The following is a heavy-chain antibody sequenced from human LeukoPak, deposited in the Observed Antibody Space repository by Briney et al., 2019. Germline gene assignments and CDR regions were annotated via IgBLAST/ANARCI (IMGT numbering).Heavy chain of an antibody. CDR2: ISDSGGST. V-gene: IGHV3-64D*09. CDR1: GFPFSSYA. CDR3: ARTVGAHTAMVLY. Sequence: GGSLRLSCSASGFPFSSYAMHWVRQAPGKGLEYVSAISDSGGSTYYADSVKGRFTISRDNSKNTLYLQMSSLRAEDTAVYYCARTVGAHTAMVLYWGHGTLVTVSS. J-gene: IGHJ4*01. D-gene: IGHD5-18*01.